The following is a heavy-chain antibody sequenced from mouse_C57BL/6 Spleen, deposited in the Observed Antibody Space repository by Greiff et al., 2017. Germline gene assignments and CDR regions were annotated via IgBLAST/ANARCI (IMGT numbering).Heavy chain of an antibody. Sequence: EVQVVESGGGLVKPGGSLKLSCAASGFTFSSYTMSWVRQTPEKRLEWVATISGGGGNTYYPDSVKGRFTISRANAKNTLYLPMSSLRSADTALYYCARHGSGYLYYLDYWGQGTTLTVSS. J-gene: IGHJ2*01. CDR1: GFTFSSYT. CDR3: ARHGSGYLYYLDY. V-gene: IGHV5-9*01. CDR2: ISGGGGNT. D-gene: IGHD3-2*02.